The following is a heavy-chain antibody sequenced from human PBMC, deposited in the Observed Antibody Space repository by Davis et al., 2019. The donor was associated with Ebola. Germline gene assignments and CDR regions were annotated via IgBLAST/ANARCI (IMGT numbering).Heavy chain of an antibody. V-gene: IGHV1-8*01. J-gene: IGHJ6*02. Sequence: AASVKVSCKASGYTFTSYDINWVRQATGQGLEWMGWMNPNSSNTGYAQKFQGRVTMTRNTSISTAYMELSSLRSEDTAVYYCARVARITMVQGVTYYYYYYGMDVWGQGTTVTVSS. CDR1: GYTFTSYD. CDR2: MNPNSSNT. CDR3: ARVARITMVQGVTYYYYYYGMDV. D-gene: IGHD3-10*01.